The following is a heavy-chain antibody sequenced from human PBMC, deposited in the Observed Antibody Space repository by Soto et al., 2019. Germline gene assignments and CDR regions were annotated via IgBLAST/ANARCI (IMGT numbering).Heavy chain of an antibody. Sequence: SGGSLRLSCAASGFTFSSYSMNWVRQAPGKGLEWVSSISSSSSYIYYADSVKGRFTISRDNAKNSLYLQMNSLRAEDTAVYYCARHCSSTSCYTRGYYYYGMDVWGQGTTVTVSS. CDR2: ISSSSSYI. CDR1: GFTFSSYS. D-gene: IGHD2-2*02. CDR3: ARHCSSTSCYTRGYYYYGMDV. J-gene: IGHJ6*02. V-gene: IGHV3-21*01.